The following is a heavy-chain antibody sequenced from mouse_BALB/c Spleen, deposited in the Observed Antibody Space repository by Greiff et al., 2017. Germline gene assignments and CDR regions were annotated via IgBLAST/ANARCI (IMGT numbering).Heavy chain of an antibody. CDR2: ISSGGSYT. CDR3: ARTYYGNDVDYFDY. D-gene: IGHD2-9*01. Sequence: EVMLVESGGGLVKPGGSLKLSCAASGFTFSSYAMSWVRQSPEKRLEWVAEISSGGSYTYYPDTVTGRFTISRDNAKNTLYLEMSSLRSEDTAMYYCARTYYGNDVDYFDYWGQGTTLTVAS. J-gene: IGHJ2*01. CDR1: GFTFSSYA. V-gene: IGHV5-9-4*01.